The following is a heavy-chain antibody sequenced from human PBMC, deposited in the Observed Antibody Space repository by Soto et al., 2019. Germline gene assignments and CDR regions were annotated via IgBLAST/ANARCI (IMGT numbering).Heavy chain of an antibody. V-gene: IGHV5-51*01. CDR3: ARQISHYDILTGYPNWFDP. CDR1: GYSFTSYR. Sequence: GESLKISCKGSGYSFTSYRIGWVRQMPGKGLEWMGIIYPGDSDTRYSPPFQGQVTISADKSISNAYLQWSSLKASDTAIYYCARQISHYDILTGYPNWFDPWGQGTLVTVSS. D-gene: IGHD3-9*01. CDR2: IYPGDSDT. J-gene: IGHJ5*02.